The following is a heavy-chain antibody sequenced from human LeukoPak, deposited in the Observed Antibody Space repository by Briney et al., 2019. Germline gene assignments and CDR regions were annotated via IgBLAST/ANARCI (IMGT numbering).Heavy chain of an antibody. J-gene: IGHJ6*03. V-gene: IGHV1-69*05. D-gene: IGHD2-21*01. CDR2: IIPIFGTA. CDR3: ARGRAYCGGDCSPVYYYYYMDV. CDR1: GGTFSSYA. Sequence: SVKVSCKASGGTFSSYAISWVRQAPGQGLEWMGGIIPIFGTANYAQKFQGRVTITTDESTSTAYMELSSLRSEDTAVYYCARGRAYCGGDCSPVYYYYYMDVWGKGTTVTVSS.